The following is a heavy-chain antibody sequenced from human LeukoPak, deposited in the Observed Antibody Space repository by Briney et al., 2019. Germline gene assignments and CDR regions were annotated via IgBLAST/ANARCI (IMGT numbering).Heavy chain of an antibody. CDR1: GGSITSDDYS. D-gene: IGHD3-22*01. CDR3: ARPYYYDSRIDP. V-gene: IGHV4-30-4*01. CDR2: MYYSRST. J-gene: IGHJ5*02. Sequence: PSETLSLTCTVSGGSITSDDYSWSWIRQPPGKGLEGIGYMYYSRSTYYNPSLKSRATISVDTSKNQFSLKLSSVTAADTAVYYCARPYYYDSRIDPWGQGTLVTVSS.